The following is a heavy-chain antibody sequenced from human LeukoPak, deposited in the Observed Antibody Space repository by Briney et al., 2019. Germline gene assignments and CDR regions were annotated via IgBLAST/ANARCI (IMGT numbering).Heavy chain of an antibody. CDR1: GGSIRSYH. J-gene: IGHJ4*02. CDR3: ARGPPPDFDY. V-gene: IGHV4-59*12. CDR2: IYNSGST. Sequence: SETLSLTCTVSGGSIRSYHWSWIRQPPGKGLEWIGYIYNSGSTNYNPSLKSRVTMSVDTSKNQFSLKLSSVTAADTAVYYCARGPPPDFDYWGQGTLVTVSS.